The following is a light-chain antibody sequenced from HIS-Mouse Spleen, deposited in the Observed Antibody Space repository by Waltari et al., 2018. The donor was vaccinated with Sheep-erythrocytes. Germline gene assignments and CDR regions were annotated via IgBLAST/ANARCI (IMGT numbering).Light chain of an antibody. CDR2: EGS. J-gene: IGLJ3*02. V-gene: IGLV2-23*01. CDR1: RSDVGRYNL. CDR3: CSYAGSSTWV. Sequence: QSALTQPASVSGSPGQSITISCPGTRSDVGRYNLCSCYQQHPGKAPKLMIYEGSKRPSGVSNRFSGSKSGNTASLTISGLQAEDEADYYCCSYAGSSTWVFGGGTKLTVL.